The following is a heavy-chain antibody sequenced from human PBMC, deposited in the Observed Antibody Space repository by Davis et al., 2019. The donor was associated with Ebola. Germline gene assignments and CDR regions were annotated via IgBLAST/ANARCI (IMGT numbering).Heavy chain of an antibody. CDR3: ARTYYYDDSGYRNAFDI. V-gene: IGHV3-30-3*01. J-gene: IGHJ3*02. Sequence: GGSLRLSCAASGFVFRNYVMSWVRQAPGKGLEWVAVISYDGSNEYYADSVKGRFIISRDNSKNTLYLQMNSLRAEDTAVYYCARTYYYDDSGYRNAFDIWGQGTMVTISS. CDR2: ISYDGSNE. D-gene: IGHD3-22*01. CDR1: GFVFRNYV.